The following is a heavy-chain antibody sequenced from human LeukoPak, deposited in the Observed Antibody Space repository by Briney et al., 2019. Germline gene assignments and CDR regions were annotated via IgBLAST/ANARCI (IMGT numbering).Heavy chain of an antibody. V-gene: IGHV3-7*05. CDR1: GFTFSNYW. CDR3: ARDIGYCSRTSCYDYGMDV. D-gene: IGHD2-2*01. Sequence: GGSLRLSCAASGFTFSNYWMSWVRQAPGKGLEWVAHIKQDGSEKYYVDSVKGRFTISRDNAKNSLYLQMNSLRDEDTAVYYCARDIGYCSRTSCYDYGMDVWGQGTTVTVSS. J-gene: IGHJ6*02. CDR2: IKQDGSEK.